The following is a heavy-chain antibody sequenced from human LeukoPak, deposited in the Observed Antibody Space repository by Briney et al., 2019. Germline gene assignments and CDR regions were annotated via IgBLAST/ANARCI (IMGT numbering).Heavy chain of an antibody. D-gene: IGHD3-16*01. CDR2: MNPNSGNT. CDR1: GYTFTSYD. CDR3: AREVSARGGGY. J-gene: IGHJ4*02. V-gene: IGHV1-8*01. Sequence: ASVKVSCKASGYTFTSYDINWVRQATGQGLEWMGWMNPNSGNTGYAQKFQGRVTMTRNTSISTACMELSSPRSEDTAVYYCAREVSARGGGYWGQGTLVTVSS.